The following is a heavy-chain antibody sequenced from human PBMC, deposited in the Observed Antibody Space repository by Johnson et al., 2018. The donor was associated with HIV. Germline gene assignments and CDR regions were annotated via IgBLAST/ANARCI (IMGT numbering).Heavy chain of an antibody. CDR2: IYSGGST. J-gene: IGHJ3*02. V-gene: IGHV3-66*01. D-gene: IGHD3-22*01. CDR1: GFNVSSNY. CDR3: AREGNYYDSSSHVFDI. Sequence: VQLVESGGGLVQPGGSLRLSCAASGFNVSSNYMSWVRQAPGKGLEWVSVIYSGGSTKYADSVRGRFTISRDKSRNTLYLQMNSLRAEDTAVHYCAREGNYYDSSSHVFDIWGQGTMVTVSS.